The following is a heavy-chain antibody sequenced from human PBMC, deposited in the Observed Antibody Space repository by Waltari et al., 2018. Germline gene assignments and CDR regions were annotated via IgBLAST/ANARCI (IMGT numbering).Heavy chain of an antibody. V-gene: IGHV4-4*09. J-gene: IGHJ5*02. D-gene: IGHD5-18*01. CDR3: ARDIGGYSYGYQPNWFDP. Sequence: QVQLQESGPGLVKPSETLSLTCTVSGGSISSYYWSWIRQPPGKGLEWIGYIYTSGSTNYNPSLKSRVTISVDTSKNQFSLKLSSVTAADTAVYYCARDIGGYSYGYQPNWFDPWGQGTLVTVSS. CDR1: GGSISSYY. CDR2: IYTSGST.